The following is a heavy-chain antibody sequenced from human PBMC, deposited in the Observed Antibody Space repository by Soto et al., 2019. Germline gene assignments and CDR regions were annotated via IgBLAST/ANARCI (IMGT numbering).Heavy chain of an antibody. D-gene: IGHD5-12*01. V-gene: IGHV3-23*01. J-gene: IGHJ6*02. CDR2: ISGSGGST. CDR1: GFTFSSHD. CDR3: ATGSGYDSGYYYDGIDV. Sequence: SGGSLRLSCAASGFTFSSHDMSWVRQAPGKGLEWVAAISGSGGSTYYADSVKGRFTISRDNYKNTLYLQMNSLRAEDTAVNYCATGSGYDSGYYYDGIDVWGQGTTVTVSS.